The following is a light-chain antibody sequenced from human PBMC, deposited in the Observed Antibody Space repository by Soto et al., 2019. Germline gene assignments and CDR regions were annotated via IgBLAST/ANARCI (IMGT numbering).Light chain of an antibody. Sequence: VLTQPPSVSGAPGQRVTISCTGSSSNIGAGYDVHWYQQLPGTAPKLLIYGNSNRPSGVPDRFSGSKSGTSASLAITGLQAEDEADDYCQSYDSSLSAYVFGPGTKVTVL. J-gene: IGLJ1*01. CDR1: SSNIGAGYD. V-gene: IGLV1-40*01. CDR2: GNS. CDR3: QSYDSSLSAYV.